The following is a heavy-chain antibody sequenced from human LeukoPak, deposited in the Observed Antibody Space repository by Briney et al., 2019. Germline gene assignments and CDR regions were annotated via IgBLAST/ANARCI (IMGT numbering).Heavy chain of an antibody. Sequence: SETLSLTCTVSGGSISSYYWSWIRQPPGKGLEWVGYIYNSGSTKYNPSLKSRVTISVDTSKNQFSLKLSSVTAADTAVYYCARVGEGSYYNIFDYWGQGTLATVSS. CDR1: GGSISSYY. J-gene: IGHJ4*02. CDR2: IYNSGST. D-gene: IGHD3-10*01. CDR3: ARVGEGSYYNIFDY. V-gene: IGHV4-59*01.